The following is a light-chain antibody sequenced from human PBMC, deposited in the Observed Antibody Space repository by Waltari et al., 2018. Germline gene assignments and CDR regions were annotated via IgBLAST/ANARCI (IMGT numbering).Light chain of an antibody. CDR2: DAS. Sequence: EIVLTQSPATLALSPGERATPSCRASQSVSNYLAWYQQKSGQAPRLLMYDASIRATGIPARFSGSGSGTDFTLTISSLEPEDSAVYYCQQRSGWPPVLIFGQGTRLEIK. J-gene: IGKJ5*01. CDR1: QSVSNY. V-gene: IGKV3-11*01. CDR3: QQRSGWPPVLI.